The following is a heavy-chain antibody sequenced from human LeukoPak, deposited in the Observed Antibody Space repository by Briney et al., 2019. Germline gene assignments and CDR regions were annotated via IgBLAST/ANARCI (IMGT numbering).Heavy chain of an antibody. V-gene: IGHV3-9*01. Sequence: PGGSLRLSCAASGFTFDDYAMHWVRQAPGKGLEWVSGISWNSGSIGYADSVKGRFTISRDNAKNSLYLQMNSLRAEDTALYYCAKGARAAGSFDYWGQGTLVTVSS. CDR2: ISWNSGSI. CDR1: GFTFDDYA. CDR3: AKGARAAGSFDY. J-gene: IGHJ4*02. D-gene: IGHD6-13*01.